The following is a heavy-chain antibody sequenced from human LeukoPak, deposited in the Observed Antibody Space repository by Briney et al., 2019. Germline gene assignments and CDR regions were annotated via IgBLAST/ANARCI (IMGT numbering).Heavy chain of an antibody. CDR2: IYYSGST. CDR3: AREGGPYRPLDY. J-gene: IGHJ4*02. V-gene: IGHV4-39*07. Sequence: SETLSLTCTVSGGSISSSSYYWGWIRQPPGKGLEWIGSIYYSGSTYYNPSLKSRVTISVDTSKNQFSLKLTSVTAADTAVYYCAREGGPYRPLDYSGQGTLVTVAS. CDR1: GGSISSSSYY.